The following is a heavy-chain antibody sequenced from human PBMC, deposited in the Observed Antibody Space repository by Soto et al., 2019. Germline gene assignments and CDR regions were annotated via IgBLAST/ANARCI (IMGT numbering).Heavy chain of an antibody. CDR3: ARDQNNNGFDP. Sequence: SETLSLTCTVSGGSISSGGYYWSWIRQHPGKGLEWIGYIYYSGSTYYNPSLKSRVTISVDTSKNQFSLKLSSVTAADTAVYYCARDQNNNGFDPWGQGTLVTVSS. CDR2: IYYSGST. J-gene: IGHJ5*02. CDR1: GGSISSGGYY. V-gene: IGHV4-31*03.